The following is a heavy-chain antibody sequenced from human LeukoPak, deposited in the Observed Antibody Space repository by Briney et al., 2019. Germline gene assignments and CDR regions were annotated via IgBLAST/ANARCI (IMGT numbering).Heavy chain of an antibody. J-gene: IGHJ4*02. CDR3: AIAPYSSGWGDY. V-gene: IGHV3-66*02. CDR2: IYSGGST. CDR1: GFTVSGNY. Sequence: GGSLRLTCAASGFTVSGNYMSWVRQAPGKGLEWVSVIYSGGSTYYADSVKGRFTISRDNSKNTLYLQMNSLRAEDTAVYYCAIAPYSSGWGDYWGQGTLVTVSS. D-gene: IGHD6-19*01.